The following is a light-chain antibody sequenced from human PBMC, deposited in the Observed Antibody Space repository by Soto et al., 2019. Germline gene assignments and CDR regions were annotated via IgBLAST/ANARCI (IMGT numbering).Light chain of an antibody. Sequence: QSALTQPPSASGSPGQSVTISCTGTRSDVGAYNYVSWYQQLPGKAPKLMIYEVNKRPSGVPDRFSGSKSGNTASLTVSGLQAEDEADYFCSAYVGNNNLVFGGGTKLTVL. CDR3: SAYVGNNNLV. CDR1: RSDVGAYNY. V-gene: IGLV2-8*01. CDR2: EVN. J-gene: IGLJ2*01.